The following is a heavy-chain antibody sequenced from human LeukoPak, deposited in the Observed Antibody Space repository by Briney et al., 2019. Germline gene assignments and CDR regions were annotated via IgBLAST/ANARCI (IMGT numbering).Heavy chain of an antibody. CDR1: GGSISSYY. Sequence: LSLTCTVSGGSISSYYWSWIRQAPGKGLEWVSGISWNSGSIGYADSVKGRFTISRDNAKNSLYLQMNSLRAEDTALYYCAKDIGGGSYYLFDYWGQGTLVTVSS. J-gene: IGHJ4*02. CDR2: ISWNSGSI. V-gene: IGHV3-9*01. CDR3: AKDIGGGSYYLFDY. D-gene: IGHD1-26*01.